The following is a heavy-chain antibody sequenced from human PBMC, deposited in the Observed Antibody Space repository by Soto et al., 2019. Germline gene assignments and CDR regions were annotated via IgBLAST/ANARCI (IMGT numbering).Heavy chain of an antibody. CDR3: AKVAGTTSAFDI. Sequence: EVQLVESGGGLVQPGRSLRLSCAASGFTFDDYAMHWVRQAPGKGLEWVSGISWNSGSIGYADSVKGRFTISRDNAKNSLYLQMNTLRAEDTALYYCAKVAGTTSAFDIWGQGTMVTVAS. D-gene: IGHD1-7*01. J-gene: IGHJ3*02. V-gene: IGHV3-9*01. CDR2: ISWNSGSI. CDR1: GFTFDDYA.